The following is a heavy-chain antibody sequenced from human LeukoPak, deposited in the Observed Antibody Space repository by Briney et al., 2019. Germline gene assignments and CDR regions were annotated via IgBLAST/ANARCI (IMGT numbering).Heavy chain of an antibody. V-gene: IGHV3-30*18. CDR2: ISYDGSNK. CDR1: GFTFSSYS. CDR3: AKGERKYQLLGPFDY. D-gene: IGHD2-2*01. J-gene: IGHJ4*02. Sequence: PGRSLRLSCAASGFTFSSYSMHWVRQAPGKGLEWVAVISYDGSNKYYADSVKGRFTISRDNSKNTLYLQMNSLRAEDTAVYYCAKGERKYQLLGPFDYWGQGTLVTVSS.